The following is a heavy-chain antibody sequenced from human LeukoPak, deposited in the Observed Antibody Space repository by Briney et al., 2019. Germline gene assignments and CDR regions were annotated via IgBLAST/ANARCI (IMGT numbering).Heavy chain of an antibody. J-gene: IGHJ5*02. D-gene: IGHD6-13*01. CDR1: GFTFSSYA. Sequence: GESLRLSCAASGFTFSSYAMSWVRQAPGKGLEWVSGISSSGGSTYYADSVKGRFTISRDKSQNTMYLQMNSLRADDTAVYYCAKAHSSSMNRFDPWGQGTLVTVSS. V-gene: IGHV3-23*01. CDR2: ISSSGGST. CDR3: AKAHSSSMNRFDP.